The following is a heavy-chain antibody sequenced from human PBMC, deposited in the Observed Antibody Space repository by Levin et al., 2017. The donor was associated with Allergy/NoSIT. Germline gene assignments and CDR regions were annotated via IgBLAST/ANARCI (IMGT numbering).Heavy chain of an antibody. CDR3: AKPGTWDGVDV. CDR2: IKQDGSEK. V-gene: IGHV3-7*01. J-gene: IGHJ6*02. D-gene: IGHD1-14*01. CDR1: GFPFSTYW. Sequence: GGSLRLSCAASGFPFSTYWMTWVRQAPGKGLEWVANIKQDGSEKYYVDSVKGRFSISRDNAENSLYLQMNSLRAEDTAVYYCAKPGTWDGVDVWGQGTTVTVSS.